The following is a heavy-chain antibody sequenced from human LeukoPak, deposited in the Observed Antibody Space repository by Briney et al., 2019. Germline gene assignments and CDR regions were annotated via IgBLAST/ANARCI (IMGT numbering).Heavy chain of an antibody. D-gene: IGHD3-3*01. Sequence: GGSLRLSCAASGFTFSSYWMSWVRQAPGKGLEWVANIKRDGSEKYYMDSVKGRFTISRDNAKNSLYLQMNSLRAEDTAVYYCARDSDDLVAFDIWGQGTMVTVSS. CDR1: GFTFSSYW. CDR3: ARDSDDLVAFDI. J-gene: IGHJ3*02. CDR2: IKRDGSEK. V-gene: IGHV3-7*01.